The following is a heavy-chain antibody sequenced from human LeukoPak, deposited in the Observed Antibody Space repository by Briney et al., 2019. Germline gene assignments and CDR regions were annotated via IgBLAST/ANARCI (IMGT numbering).Heavy chain of an antibody. V-gene: IGHV3-74*01. CDR1: GFTFSSYW. J-gene: IGHJ4*02. Sequence: GRSLRLSCAASGFTFSSYWMHWVRQAPGKGLVWVSRINSDGSSTSYADSVKGRFTISRDNAKNTLYLQMNSLRAEDTAVYYCARGPQYYDFWSGFPTDYWGQGTLVTVSS. CDR3: ARGPQYYDFWSGFPTDY. D-gene: IGHD3-3*01. CDR2: INSDGSST.